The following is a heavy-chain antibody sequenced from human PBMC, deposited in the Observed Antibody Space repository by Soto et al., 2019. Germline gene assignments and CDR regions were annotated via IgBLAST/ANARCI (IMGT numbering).Heavy chain of an antibody. J-gene: IGHJ5*02. V-gene: IGHV4-61*05. D-gene: IGHD5-18*01. CDR2: MYYSGSN. CDR1: GGSISSNIYY. CDR3: ASHSYGVMGWFDP. Sequence: PSETLSLTCTVSGGSISSNIYYWGWIRQPPGKGLEWIGYMYYSGSNNYNPSLKSRVTISVDTSKNQFSLKLSSVTAADTGVYYCASHSYGVMGWFDPWGQGTLVTVSS.